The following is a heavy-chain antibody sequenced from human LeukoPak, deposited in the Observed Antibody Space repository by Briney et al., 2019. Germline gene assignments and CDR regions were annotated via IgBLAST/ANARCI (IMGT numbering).Heavy chain of an antibody. V-gene: IGHV4-31*03. CDR1: GGSISSGGYY. D-gene: IGHD3-22*01. CDR3: ARGRARAYYYDSSGLCHFDY. CDR2: IYYSGST. Sequence: SETLSLTCTVSGGSISSGGYYWSWLRQHPGKGLEWIVYIYYSGSTYYNPSLKSRVTISVDTSKNQFSLKLSSVTAADTAVYYCARGRARAYYYDSSGLCHFDYWGQGTLVTVSS. J-gene: IGHJ4*02.